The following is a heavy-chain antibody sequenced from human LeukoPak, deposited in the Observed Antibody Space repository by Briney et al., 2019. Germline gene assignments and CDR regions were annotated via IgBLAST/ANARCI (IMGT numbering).Heavy chain of an antibody. CDR2: INHSGST. V-gene: IGHV4-34*01. Sequence: SETLSLTCAVYGGSFSGYYWSWIRQPPGKGLEWIGEINHSGSTNYNPSLKSRVTISVDASKNQFSLKLSSVTAADTAVYYCARARGYSGYGRAFAQNNWFDPWGQGTLVTVSS. J-gene: IGHJ5*02. D-gene: IGHD5-12*01. CDR1: GGSFSGYY. CDR3: ARARGYSGYGRAFAQNNWFDP.